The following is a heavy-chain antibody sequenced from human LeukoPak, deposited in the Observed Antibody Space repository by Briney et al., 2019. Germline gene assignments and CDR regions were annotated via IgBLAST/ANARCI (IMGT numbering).Heavy chain of an antibody. CDR1: GFTLSSYS. J-gene: IGHJ4*02. V-gene: IGHV3-48*04. CDR2: ISSSSDST. D-gene: IGHD3-22*01. Sequence: GGSLRLPCTASGFTLSSYSMNWVRQAPGKGLEWVSYISSSSDSTNYADSVKGRFTISRDNAKNSLYLQMNSLRADDTAVYYCARGNYYYFLDYWGQGTLVTVSS. CDR3: ARGNYYYFLDY.